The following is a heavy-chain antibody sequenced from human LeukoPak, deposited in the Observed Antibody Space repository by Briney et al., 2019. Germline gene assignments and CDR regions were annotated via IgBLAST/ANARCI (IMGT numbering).Heavy chain of an antibody. Sequence: PGGSLRLSCAASGFIFSSYGMSWVRQAPGKGLEWVSAISGSGGSTYYADSVKGRFTISRDNSKNTLYLQMNSLRAEDTAVYYCAKERLLWFGELFDYWGQGTLVTVSS. CDR3: AKERLLWFGELFDY. CDR1: GFIFSSYG. J-gene: IGHJ4*02. V-gene: IGHV3-23*01. D-gene: IGHD3-10*01. CDR2: ISGSGGST.